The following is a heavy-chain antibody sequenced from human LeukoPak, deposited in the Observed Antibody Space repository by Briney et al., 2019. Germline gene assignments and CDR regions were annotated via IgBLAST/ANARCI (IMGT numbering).Heavy chain of an antibody. CDR3: ARLGYSFDY. CDR2: IYYSGST. D-gene: IGHD6-13*01. CDR1: GGSISSYY. V-gene: IGHV4-59*08. J-gene: IGHJ4*02. Sequence: PSETLSLTCTVSGGSISSYYWSWIWQPPGKGLEWIGYIYYSGSTNYNPSLKSRVTISVDTSKNQFSLKLSSVTAADTAVYYCARLGYSFDYWGQGTLVTVSS.